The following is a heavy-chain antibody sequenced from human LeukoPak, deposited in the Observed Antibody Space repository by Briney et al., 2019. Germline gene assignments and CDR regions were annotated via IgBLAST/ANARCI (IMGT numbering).Heavy chain of an antibody. J-gene: IGHJ4*02. CDR3: ARGRNIVATSGYFDY. V-gene: IGHV3-30*03. CDR1: GFTFSSYS. D-gene: IGHD5-12*01. Sequence: AGGSLRLSCAASGFTFSSYSMNWVRQAPGKGLEWVVTISYDGSNTYYTDSVKGRFTISRDNSKNTLYLQMNSLRAEDTAVYYCARGRNIVATSGYFDYWGQGTLVTVSS. CDR2: ISYDGSNT.